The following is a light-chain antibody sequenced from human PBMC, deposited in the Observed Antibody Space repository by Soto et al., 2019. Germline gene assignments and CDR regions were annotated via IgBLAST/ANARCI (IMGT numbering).Light chain of an antibody. CDR3: CSYAGSYTLV. Sequence: QSALTQPRSVSGSPGQSVTISCTGTSSDVGGYNYVSWYQQHPGKAPKFMIYDVSKRPSGVPDCFSGSKSGNTASLTISGLQAEDEADYYCCSYAGSYTLVFGGGTKLTVL. CDR1: SSDVGGYNY. V-gene: IGLV2-11*01. CDR2: DVS. J-gene: IGLJ2*01.